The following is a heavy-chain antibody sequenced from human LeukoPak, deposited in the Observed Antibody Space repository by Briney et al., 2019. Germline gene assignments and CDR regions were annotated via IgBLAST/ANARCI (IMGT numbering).Heavy chain of an antibody. J-gene: IGHJ2*01. D-gene: IGHD2-2*01. CDR1: GGSISSYY. CDR2: IYYSGST. CDR3: ARRSLVGYFDL. V-gene: IGHV4-59*08. Sequence: SETLSLTCTVSGGSISSYYWSWIRQPPGKGLEWIGYIYYSGSTNYNPSLESRVTISVDTSKNQFSLKLSSVTAADTAVYYCARRSLVGYFDLWGRGTLVTVSS.